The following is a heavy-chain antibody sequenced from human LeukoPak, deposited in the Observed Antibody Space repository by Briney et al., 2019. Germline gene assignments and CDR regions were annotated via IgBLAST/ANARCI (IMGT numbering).Heavy chain of an antibody. CDR2: IGGSGTI. Sequence: LTGESLRLSCAASGFAFGSYEMNWVHQAPGKGPEWISYIGGSGTIYYADSVKGRFTISRDDAKNSLYLEMNSLRAEDTAVYYCARDRTVGVPGRLYFDHWGQGVLVTVSS. V-gene: IGHV3-48*03. D-gene: IGHD1-26*01. CDR3: ARDRTVGVPGRLYFDH. J-gene: IGHJ4*02. CDR1: GFAFGSYE.